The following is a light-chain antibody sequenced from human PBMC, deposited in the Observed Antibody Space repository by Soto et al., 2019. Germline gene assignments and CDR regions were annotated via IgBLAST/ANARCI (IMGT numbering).Light chain of an antibody. CDR2: DVS. Sequence: QSVLTQPRSVSGSPGQSVTISCTGTSSDVGGYNYVSCYQQHPGKAPKLMIYDVSKRPSGVPDRFSGSKSGNTASLTISGLQAEDEADYYCCSYAGSYTHVFGTGTKLTVL. CDR1: SSDVGGYNY. CDR3: CSYAGSYTHV. J-gene: IGLJ1*01. V-gene: IGLV2-11*01.